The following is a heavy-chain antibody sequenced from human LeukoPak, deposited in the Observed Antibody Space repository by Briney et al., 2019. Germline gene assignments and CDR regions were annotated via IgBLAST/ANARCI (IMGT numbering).Heavy chain of an antibody. Sequence: SETLSLTCTVSGGSISNYYWSWIRQPPGKGLEWIGYIYYSGTTNYNPSLKSRVTISVDTSKNQFSLKLSSVTAADTAVYYCARVLSSGWTGFDHWGQGILVTVSS. V-gene: IGHV4-59*01. CDR1: GGSISNYY. CDR3: ARVLSSGWTGFDH. D-gene: IGHD6-19*01. CDR2: IYYSGTT. J-gene: IGHJ5*02.